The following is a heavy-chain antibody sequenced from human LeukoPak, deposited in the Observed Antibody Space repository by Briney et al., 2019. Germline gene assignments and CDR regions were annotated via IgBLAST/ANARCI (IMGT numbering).Heavy chain of an antibody. Sequence: SETLSLTCTASSGSISSTSYYWGWIRQPPGRGLEWIGGIIYSGNTYYNPSLESRVTISVDTTKNQFSLKLTSVTAADTAVYFCVRHFHGSGYVVDLWGQETLVTVSS. CDR2: IIYSGNT. V-gene: IGHV4-39*01. J-gene: IGHJ5*02. CDR1: SGSISSTSYY. D-gene: IGHD6-13*01. CDR3: VRHFHGSGYVVDL.